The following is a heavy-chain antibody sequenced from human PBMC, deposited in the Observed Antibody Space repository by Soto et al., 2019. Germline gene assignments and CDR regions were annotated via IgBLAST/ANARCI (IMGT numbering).Heavy chain of an antibody. Sequence: GGSLRLSCAASGFTFSSYSMNWVRQAPGKGLEWVSSISSSSSYIYYADSVKGRFTISRDNAKNSLYLQMNSLRAEDTAVYYCAREGGIVVVPAAIVGWFDPWGQGTLVTVSS. CDR3: AREGGIVVVPAAIVGWFDP. CDR2: ISSSSSYI. J-gene: IGHJ5*02. V-gene: IGHV3-21*01. CDR1: GFTFSSYS. D-gene: IGHD2-2*02.